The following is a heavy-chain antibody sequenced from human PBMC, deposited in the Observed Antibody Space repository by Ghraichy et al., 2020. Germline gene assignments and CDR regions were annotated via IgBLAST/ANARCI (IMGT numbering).Heavy chain of an antibody. CDR1: GFTFSGSA. J-gene: IGHJ4*02. V-gene: IGHV3-73*01. CDR3: TRLAGGIVATIKDDY. CDR2: IRSKANSYAT. D-gene: IGHD5-12*01. Sequence: LSLTCAASGFTFSGSAMHWVRQASGKGLEWVGRIRSKANSYATAYAASVKGRFTISRDDSKNTAYLQMNSLKTEDTAVYYCTRLAGGIVATIKDDYWGQGTLVTVSS.